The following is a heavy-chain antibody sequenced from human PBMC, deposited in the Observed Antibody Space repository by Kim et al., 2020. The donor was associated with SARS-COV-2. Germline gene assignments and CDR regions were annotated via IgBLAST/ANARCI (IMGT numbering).Heavy chain of an antibody. CDR3: ARDGPSVRTQVDWYFDL. J-gene: IGHJ2*01. Sequence: ASVKVSCKASGYTFTSYGISWVRQAPGQGLEWMGWISAYNGNTNYAQKLQGRVTMTTDTSTSTAYMELRSLRSDDTAVYYCARDGPSVRTQVDWYFDLWGRGTLVTVSS. D-gene: IGHD2-15*01. V-gene: IGHV1-18*01. CDR2: ISAYNGNT. CDR1: GYTFTSYG.